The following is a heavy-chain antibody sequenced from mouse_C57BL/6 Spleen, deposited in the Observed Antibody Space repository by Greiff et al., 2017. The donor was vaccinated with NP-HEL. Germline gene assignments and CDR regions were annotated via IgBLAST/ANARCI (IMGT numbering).Heavy chain of an antibody. CDR2: ISDGGSYT. J-gene: IGHJ1*03. CDR3: ARDRAYDGYYDWYFDV. Sequence: EVQGGESGGGLVKPGGSLKLSCAASGFTFSSYAMSWVRQTPEKRLEWVATISDGGSYTYYPDNVKGRFTISRDNAKNNLYLQMSHLKSEDTAMYYCARDRAYDGYYDWYFDVWGTGTTVTVSS. V-gene: IGHV5-4*01. D-gene: IGHD2-3*01. CDR1: GFTFSSYA.